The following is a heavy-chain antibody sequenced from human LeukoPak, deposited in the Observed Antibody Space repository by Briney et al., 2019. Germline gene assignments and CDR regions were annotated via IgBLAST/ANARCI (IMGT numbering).Heavy chain of an antibody. D-gene: IGHD6-19*01. CDR2: IIPIFGTA. CDR3: ARVRVAGTSFDY. J-gene: IGHJ4*02. Sequence: ASVKVSCKASGGTFSSYAISWVRQAPGQGLEWMGGIIPIFGTANYAQKFQDRVTITADESTSTAYMELSSLRSEDTAVYYCARVRVAGTSFDYWGQGTLVTVSS. V-gene: IGHV1-69*13. CDR1: GGTFSSYA.